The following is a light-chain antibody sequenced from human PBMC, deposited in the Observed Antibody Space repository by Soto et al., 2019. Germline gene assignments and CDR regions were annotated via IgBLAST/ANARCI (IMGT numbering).Light chain of an antibody. J-gene: IGKJ2*01. Sequence: EIVMTQSPATLSVSPGERATLSCRASQSVSTNLAWYQQKPGQAPRLLIYGASTRATGIPARFSGSGSETEFTLTISSLQSEDFAGYHCQQYNNWPPEYTFGQGTKLEIK. CDR2: GAS. CDR3: QQYNNWPPEYT. CDR1: QSVSTN. V-gene: IGKV3-15*01.